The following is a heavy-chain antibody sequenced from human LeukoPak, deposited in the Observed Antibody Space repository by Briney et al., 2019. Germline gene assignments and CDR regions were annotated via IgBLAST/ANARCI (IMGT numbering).Heavy chain of an antibody. CDR1: GGSISSSGYY. CDR3: ARHSGMTTVTAYLDY. V-gene: IGHV4-39*01. J-gene: IGHJ4*02. Sequence: KASETLSLTCTVSGGSISSSGYYWGWIRQPPGKGLEWIGSLYYSGSTYYNPSLKSRVTISVDTSKNQFSLKLSSVTAADTAVYYCARHSGMTTVTAYLDYWGQGTLVTVSS. D-gene: IGHD4-17*01. CDR2: LYYSGST.